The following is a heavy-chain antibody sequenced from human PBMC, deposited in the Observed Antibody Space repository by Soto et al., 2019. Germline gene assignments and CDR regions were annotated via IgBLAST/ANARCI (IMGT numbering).Heavy chain of an antibody. D-gene: IGHD4-17*01. CDR2: IYWNGHT. Sequence: QVHLQESGPGLVKPSQTLTLTCTVSGVSINSGDYYWSRIRQAPGKGLEWIGYIYWNGHTYYTPSLRGRVTISSDTSKNQFSLLLSSVTVADTAVYYCARATDRVTTVSPFESWGQGILVTVSS. V-gene: IGHV4-30-4*01. CDR3: ARATDRVTTVSPFES. J-gene: IGHJ4*02. CDR1: GVSINSGDYY.